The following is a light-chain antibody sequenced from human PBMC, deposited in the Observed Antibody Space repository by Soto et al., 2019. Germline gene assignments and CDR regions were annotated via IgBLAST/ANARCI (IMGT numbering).Light chain of an antibody. J-gene: IGLJ1*01. CDR3: TSYISNSTLG. V-gene: IGLV2-14*03. CDR1: SSDVGGYHY. CDR2: DVS. Sequence: QSALTQPDSVSGSPGQSITISCTGTSSDVGGYHYVSWFQQHPGKAPKLMIYDVSNRPSGVSNCFSGSKSANTASLTISGLQAEDEADYYCTSYISNSTLGLGTGTKGTVL.